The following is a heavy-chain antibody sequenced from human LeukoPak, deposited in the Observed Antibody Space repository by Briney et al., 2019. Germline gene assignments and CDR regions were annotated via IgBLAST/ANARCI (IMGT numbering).Heavy chain of an antibody. J-gene: IGHJ3*02. CDR1: GGSISSYY. D-gene: IGHD3-22*01. V-gene: IGHV4-38-2*02. CDR2: IYHSGST. Sequence: SETLSLTCTVSGGSISSYYWSWIRQPPGKGLEWIGSIYHSGSTYYNPSLKSRVTISVDTSKNQFSLKLSSVTAADTAVYYCARDSYYYDSSGYYRGDHDAFDIWGQGTMVTVSS. CDR3: ARDSYYYDSSGYYRGDHDAFDI.